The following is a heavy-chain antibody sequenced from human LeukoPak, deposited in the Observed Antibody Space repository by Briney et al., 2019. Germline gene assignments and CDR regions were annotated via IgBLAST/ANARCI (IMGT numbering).Heavy chain of an antibody. CDR2: INHNRST. Sequence: SETLYLSCDVYGGSFTGYYWSWMRQPPGKGLEWIGEINHNRSTNYNPSLKGRVTISVDMSRNQCSLKLSAVTAADTAVYYCARGGSGTDTNPYFDYWGRVTLVTVAS. J-gene: IGHJ4*02. D-gene: IGHD3-3*01. CDR1: GGSFTGYY. V-gene: IGHV4-34*01. CDR3: ARGGSGTDTNPYFDY.